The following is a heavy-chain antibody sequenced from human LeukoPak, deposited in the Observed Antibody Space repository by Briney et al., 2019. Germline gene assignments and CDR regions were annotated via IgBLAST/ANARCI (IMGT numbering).Heavy chain of an antibody. J-gene: IGHJ4*02. V-gene: IGHV3-30-3*01. Sequence: PGGSLRLSCAASGFTFSSCAMHWVRQAPGKGLEWVAVISYDGSNKYYADSVKGRFTISRDNSKNTLYLQMNSLRAEDTAVYYCASSIAAEGEDFDYWGQGTLVTVSS. CDR2: ISYDGSNK. D-gene: IGHD6-6*01. CDR3: ASSIAAEGEDFDY. CDR1: GFTFSSCA.